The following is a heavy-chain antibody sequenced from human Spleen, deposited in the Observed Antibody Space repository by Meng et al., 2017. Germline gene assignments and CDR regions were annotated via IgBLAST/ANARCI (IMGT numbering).Heavy chain of an antibody. J-gene: IGHJ4*02. D-gene: IGHD3-22*01. CDR3: GGSSGYPIDY. CDR1: GASFSGYF. Sequence: VQLPRLGAGLLQPSETLSLTCAVSGASFSGYFWSWIRQPPGKGLEWIGEINHSGSTNYNPSLKSRVTISVDTSKNQFSLKLSSVTAADTAVYYCGGSSGYPIDYWGQGTLVTVSS. CDR2: INHSGST. V-gene: IGHV4-34*01.